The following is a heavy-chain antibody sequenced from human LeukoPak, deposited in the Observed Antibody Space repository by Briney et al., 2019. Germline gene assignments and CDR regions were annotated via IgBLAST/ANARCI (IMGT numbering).Heavy chain of an antibody. J-gene: IGHJ5*02. D-gene: IGHD2-2*01. Sequence: SVKVSCKASGGTFSSYAISWVRQAPGQGLEWMGGIIPIFGTANYAQKFQGRVTITTDESTSTAYMELSSLRSEDTAVYYCARGSVPAAMWPNWFDPWGQGTLVIVSS. CDR1: GGTFSSYA. CDR3: ARGSVPAAMWPNWFDP. V-gene: IGHV1-69*05. CDR2: IIPIFGTA.